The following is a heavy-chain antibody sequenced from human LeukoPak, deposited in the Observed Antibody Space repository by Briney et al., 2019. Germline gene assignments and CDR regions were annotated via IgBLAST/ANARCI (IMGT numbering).Heavy chain of an antibody. CDR1: GGSISSGDYY. CDR2: IYYSGST. D-gene: IGHD3-3*01. V-gene: IGHV4-30-4*08. CDR3: AREREVWSGYSLGYYYYMDV. Sequence: PSETLSLTCTVSGGSISSGDYYWSWIRQPPGKGLEWIVYIYYSGSTYYNPSLKSRVTISVDTSKNQFSLKLSSVTAADTAVYYCAREREVWSGYSLGYYYYMDVWGKGTTVTVSS. J-gene: IGHJ6*03.